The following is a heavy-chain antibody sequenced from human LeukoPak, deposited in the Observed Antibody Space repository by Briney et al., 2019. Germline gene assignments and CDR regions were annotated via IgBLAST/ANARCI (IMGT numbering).Heavy chain of an antibody. V-gene: IGHV4-34*01. J-gene: IGHJ4*02. CDR3: ARGPYYYDSSGYSSLDY. CDR2: INHSGST. Sequence: SETLSLTCAVYGGSFSGYYWSWIRQPPGKGLEWIGEINHSGSTNYNPSLKSRVTISVDTSKNQFSLRLGSVTAADTAVYYCARGPYYYDSSGYSSLDYWGQGTLVTVSS. D-gene: IGHD3-22*01. CDR1: GGSFSGYY.